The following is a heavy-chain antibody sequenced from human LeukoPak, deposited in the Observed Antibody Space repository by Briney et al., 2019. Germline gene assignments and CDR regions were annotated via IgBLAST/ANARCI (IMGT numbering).Heavy chain of an antibody. V-gene: IGHV3-30-3*01. D-gene: IGHD5-12*01. CDR3: ARDPDRLGLFGLDV. CDR1: GFTFNNYA. Sequence: GGSLRLSCAASGFTFNNYAVHWVRQAPGKGLEGVTYISHGGSIYNYADSVKRQFPISSDNPENTWNVQINRLRTEGTAVYYCARDPDRLGLFGLDVWGQGTTVIVSS. CDR2: ISHGGSIY. J-gene: IGHJ6*02.